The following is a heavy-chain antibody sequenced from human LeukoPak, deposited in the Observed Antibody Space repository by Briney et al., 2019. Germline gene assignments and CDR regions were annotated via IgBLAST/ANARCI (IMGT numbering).Heavy chain of an antibody. Sequence: GGSLRLSCAGSGFTFSSFGMHWDRQAQGEGLEWVAVISYDGRENYYAASLRGRFTISRDNSKNSLYLQMNSLRAEDTAVYYCARIGYSSSSFDYWGQGTLVTVSS. J-gene: IGHJ4*02. CDR3: ARIGYSSSSFDY. CDR1: GFTFSSFG. CDR2: ISYDGREN. V-gene: IGHV3-30*12. D-gene: IGHD6-6*01.